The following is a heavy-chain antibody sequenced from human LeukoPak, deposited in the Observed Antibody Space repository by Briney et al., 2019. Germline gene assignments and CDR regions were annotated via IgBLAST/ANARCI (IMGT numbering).Heavy chain of an antibody. Sequence: GASVKVSCKASGYTFTSYDINWVRQATGQGLEWMGWMNPNSGNTGYAQKFQGRVTITTNTSISTAYMELSSLRSEDTAVYYCARVVGDYNGLFDYWGQGTLVTVSS. J-gene: IGHJ4*02. CDR1: GYTFTSYD. V-gene: IGHV1-8*03. CDR3: ARVVGDYNGLFDY. CDR2: MNPNSGNT. D-gene: IGHD3-16*01.